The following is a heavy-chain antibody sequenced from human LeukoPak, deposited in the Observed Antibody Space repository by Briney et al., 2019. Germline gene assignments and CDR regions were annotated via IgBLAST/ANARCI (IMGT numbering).Heavy chain of an antibody. CDR1: GYTFTSYY. V-gene: IGHV1-46*01. Sequence: ASVKVSCKASGYTFTSYYMHWVRQAPGQGLEWMGIINPSGGSTSYAQNFQARVTMARDTSTTTVYMELSSLRSEDTAVYYCARGPPPYGSGTYYLDHWGQGTLVTVSS. CDR2: INPSGGST. J-gene: IGHJ4*02. CDR3: ARGPPPYGSGTYYLDH. D-gene: IGHD3-10*01.